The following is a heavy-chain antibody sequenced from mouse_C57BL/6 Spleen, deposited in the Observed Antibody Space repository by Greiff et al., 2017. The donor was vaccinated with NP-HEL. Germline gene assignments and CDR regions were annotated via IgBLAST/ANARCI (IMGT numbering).Heavy chain of an antibody. V-gene: IGHV5-4*01. CDR2: ISDGGSYT. CDR1: GFTFSSYA. D-gene: IGHD1-1*01. J-gene: IGHJ2*01. Sequence: EVKLVESGGGLVKPGGSLKLSCAASGFTFSSYAMSWVRQTPGQRLEWVATISDGGSYTYYPDNVKGRFTISRDNAKNNLYLQMSHLKSEDTAMYYCAREAGTVAYYFDYWGQGTTLTVSS. CDR3: AREAGTVAYYFDY.